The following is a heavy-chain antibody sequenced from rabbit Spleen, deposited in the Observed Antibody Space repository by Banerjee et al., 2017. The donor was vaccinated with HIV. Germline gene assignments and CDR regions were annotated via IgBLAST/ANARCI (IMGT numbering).Heavy chain of an antibody. CDR3: ARDPTDNNSNL. J-gene: IGHJ4*01. CDR1: GFSFSSSDY. Sequence: QSLEESGGDLVKPGASLTLTCTASGFSFSSSDYMCWVRQAPGKGLEWISCIAGSSSGFTYSATWAKGRFTISRTSSTTVTLQMTSLTAADTATYFCARDPTDNNSNLWGPGTLVTVS. CDR2: IAGSSSGFT. D-gene: IGHD5-1*01. V-gene: IGHV1S40*01.